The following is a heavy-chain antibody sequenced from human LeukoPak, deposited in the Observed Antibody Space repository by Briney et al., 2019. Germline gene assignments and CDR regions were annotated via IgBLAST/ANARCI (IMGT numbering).Heavy chain of an antibody. Sequence: GGSLRLSCEPSIFVFSEYYMHWVRLAPGKGLEWLAVITNDGSRQFYADSVKGRFTVSRDNSKSLLFLQMESLRHDDTGIYYCAKGRRTGFVDYWGQGALVTVSS. V-gene: IGHV3-30*18. CDR1: IFVFSEYY. CDR2: ITNDGSRQ. D-gene: IGHD1-1*01. J-gene: IGHJ4*02. CDR3: AKGRRTGFVDY.